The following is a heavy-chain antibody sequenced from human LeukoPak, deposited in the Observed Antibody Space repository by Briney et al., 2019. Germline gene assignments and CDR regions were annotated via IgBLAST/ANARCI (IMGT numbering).Heavy chain of an antibody. Sequence: GGSLRLSCAPSGFTFSRHGMHWVRQAPGKGLEWVAIISNDGSRKYYAHSVEGRFTISRDNSKNTLYLQMDSLRAEDTAVYYCARDRAWNYFDYWGRGTLVTVSS. CDR1: GFTFSRHG. CDR2: ISNDGSRK. J-gene: IGHJ4*02. D-gene: IGHD3-3*01. V-gene: IGHV3-30*03. CDR3: ARDRAWNYFDY.